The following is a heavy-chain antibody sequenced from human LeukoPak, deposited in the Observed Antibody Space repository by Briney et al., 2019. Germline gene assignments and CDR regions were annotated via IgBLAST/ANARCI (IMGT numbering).Heavy chain of an antibody. J-gene: IGHJ6*02. CDR3: ARPSSSSGYYYYYYGMDV. CDR1: GFTFSSYW. Sequence: SGGSLRLSCAASGFTFSSYWMSWVRQAPGEGLEWVANIKQGGSEKYYVDSVKGRFTISRDNAKNSLYLQMNSLRAEDTAVYYCARPSSSSGYYYYYYGMDVWGQGTTVTVSS. CDR2: IKQGGSEK. D-gene: IGHD6-6*01. V-gene: IGHV3-7*01.